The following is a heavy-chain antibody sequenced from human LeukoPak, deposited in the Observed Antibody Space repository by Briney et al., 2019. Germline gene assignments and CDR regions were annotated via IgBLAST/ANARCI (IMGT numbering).Heavy chain of an antibody. CDR1: GYTLTELS. V-gene: IGHV1-24*01. CDR3: ATFSRRGYMVRGVIEYYFDY. CDR2: FDPEDGVT. J-gene: IGHJ4*02. Sequence: ASVRVSCKVSGYTLTELSMHWVRQAPGKGRERMGGFDPEDGVTIYAQKFQGRVTMTEDTSTGTAYMELSSLRSEDTAVYYCATFSRRGYMVRGVIEYYFDYWGQGTLVTVSS. D-gene: IGHD3-10*01.